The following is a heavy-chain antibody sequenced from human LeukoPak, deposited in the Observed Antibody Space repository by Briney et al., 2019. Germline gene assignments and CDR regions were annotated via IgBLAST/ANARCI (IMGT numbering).Heavy chain of an antibody. CDR1: GGSISSYY. CDR3: ARDPRLRYYYGSGSYFDY. D-gene: IGHD3-10*01. Sequence: PSETLSLTCTVSGGSISSYYWSWIRQSPGKGLEWIGYIYYSGSTNYNPCLKSRVTISVDTSKNQFSLKLSSVTAADTAVYYCARDPRLRYYYGSGSYFDYWGQGTLVTVSS. CDR2: IYYSGST. J-gene: IGHJ4*02. V-gene: IGHV4-59*01.